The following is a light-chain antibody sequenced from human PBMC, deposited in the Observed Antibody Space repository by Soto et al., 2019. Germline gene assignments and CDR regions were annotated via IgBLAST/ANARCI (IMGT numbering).Light chain of an antibody. CDR2: KAY. J-gene: IGKJ1*01. V-gene: IGKV1-5*03. CDR3: QQYSNYSRT. CDR1: QSVSSW. Sequence: DIQMTQSPSTLSASVGDRFTITCLASQSVSSWLAWYQQKPGKAPNLLFYKAYILGSGVTSRFSGSGSGTEFTLTISSLQPADFATYYCQQYSNYSRTVGQGTKVEIK.